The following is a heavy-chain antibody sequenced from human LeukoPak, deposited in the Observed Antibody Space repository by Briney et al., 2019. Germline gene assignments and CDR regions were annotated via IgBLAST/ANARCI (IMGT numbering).Heavy chain of an antibody. V-gene: IGHV1-3*01. CDR2: ISAGNGNA. J-gene: IGHJ4*02. Sequence: GASVTVSCTAAGYTFTNYAMHWVRQAPGQRLEWMGWISAGNGNAKYSQKFQGRVTITRDTSASTAYMELGSLRSEDTAVYYCAREERSWYFNVHWGQGTLVTVSS. CDR1: GYTFTNYA. D-gene: IGHD6-13*01. CDR3: AREERSWYFNVH.